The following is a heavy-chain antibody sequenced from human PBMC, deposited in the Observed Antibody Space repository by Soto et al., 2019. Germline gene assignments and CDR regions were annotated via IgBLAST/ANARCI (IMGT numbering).Heavy chain of an antibody. J-gene: IGHJ4*02. Sequence: ASVKVSCKASGGTFSSYAISWVRQAPGQGLEWMGGIIPIFGTANYAQKFQGRVTITADESTSTAYMELSSLRSEDTAVYYCASTVLRRDGYNCVYWGQGTLVTVSS. CDR2: IIPIFGTA. D-gene: IGHD5-12*01. V-gene: IGHV1-69*13. CDR1: GGTFSSYA. CDR3: ASTVLRRDGYNCVY.